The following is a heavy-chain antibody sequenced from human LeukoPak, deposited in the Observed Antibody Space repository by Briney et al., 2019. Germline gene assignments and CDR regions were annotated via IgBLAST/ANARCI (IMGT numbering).Heavy chain of an antibody. D-gene: IGHD4-17*01. CDR1: GYTFTGYY. V-gene: IGHV1-69*06. CDR3: AREIMTTVTTKYYYYYMDV. J-gene: IGHJ6*03. Sequence: GASVKVSCKASGYTFTGYYMHWVRQAPGQGLEWMGGIIPIFGTANYAQKFQGRVTITADKSTSTAYMELSSLRSEDTAVYYCAREIMTTVTTKYYYYYMDVWGKGTTVTISS. CDR2: IIPIFGTA.